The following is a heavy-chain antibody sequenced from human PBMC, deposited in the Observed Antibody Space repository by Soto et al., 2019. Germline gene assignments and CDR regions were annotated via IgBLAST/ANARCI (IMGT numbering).Heavy chain of an antibody. CDR1: AFTFSTYA. CDR2: ISGTGGST. D-gene: IGHD3-22*01. J-gene: IGHJ4*02. CDR3: AKDVTYYYDAAGSNYFDY. Sequence: EVQLLESGGGLVQPGGSLRLSCAASAFTFSTYAMSWVRQAPGKGLEWVSAISGTGGSTYYADSVKGRFTISRDNYKNTLYLQMNSLRAEDTALYYCAKDVTYYYDAAGSNYFDYWGQGTLVTVSS. V-gene: IGHV3-23*01.